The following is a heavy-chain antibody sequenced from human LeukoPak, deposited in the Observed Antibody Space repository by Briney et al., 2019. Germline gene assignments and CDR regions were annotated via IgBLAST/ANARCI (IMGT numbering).Heavy chain of an antibody. CDR1: GGTFSSYG. Sequence: GASVKVSCKASGGTFSSYGMSWVRQAPGKGLEWVSAISSSADNTWYADSVKGRFTISRDNSKNTLYLQMNSLRAEDTAVYYCAKVLGTREDVWGKGTTVTVSS. V-gene: IGHV3-23*01. CDR2: ISSSADNT. D-gene: IGHD7-27*01. J-gene: IGHJ6*04. CDR3: AKVLGTREDV.